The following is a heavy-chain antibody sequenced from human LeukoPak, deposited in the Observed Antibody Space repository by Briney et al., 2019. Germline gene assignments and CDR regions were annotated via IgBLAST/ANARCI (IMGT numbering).Heavy chain of an antibody. CDR1: GGTFSSYA. D-gene: IGHD1-20*01. J-gene: IGHJ4*02. V-gene: IGHV1-69*04. Sequence: ASVKVSCKASGGTFSSYAISWVRQAPGQGLEWMGRIIPILGIANDAQKFQGRVTITADKSTSTAYMELSSLRSEDTAVYYCARDHGDNWNDQFPYYFDYWGQGTLVTVSS. CDR3: ARDHGDNWNDQFPYYFDY. CDR2: IIPILGIA.